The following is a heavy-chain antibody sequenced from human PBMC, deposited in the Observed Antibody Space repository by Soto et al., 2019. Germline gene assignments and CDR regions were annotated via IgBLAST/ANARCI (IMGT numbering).Heavy chain of an antibody. CDR3: ARDDPISRIVDN. Sequence: ASVKVSCKASGYTFTGYYMHWVRQAPGQGLEWMGWINPNSGGTNYAQKFQGRVTMTRDTSISTAYMELSRLRSDDTAVYYCARDDPISRIVDNWGQGTLVTVSS. CDR1: GYTFTGYY. D-gene: IGHD3-22*01. J-gene: IGHJ4*02. V-gene: IGHV1-2*02. CDR2: INPNSGGT.